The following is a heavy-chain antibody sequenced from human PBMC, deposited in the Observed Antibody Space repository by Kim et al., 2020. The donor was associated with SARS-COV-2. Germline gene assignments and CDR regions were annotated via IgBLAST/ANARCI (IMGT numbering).Heavy chain of an antibody. Sequence: SVKGRLTISRDKSKNTLYLQMNSLRAEDTAVYYCARDLGYCSSTSCENDYWGQGTLVTVSS. CDR3: ARDLGYCSSTSCENDY. D-gene: IGHD2-2*01. V-gene: IGHV3-30*07. J-gene: IGHJ4*02.